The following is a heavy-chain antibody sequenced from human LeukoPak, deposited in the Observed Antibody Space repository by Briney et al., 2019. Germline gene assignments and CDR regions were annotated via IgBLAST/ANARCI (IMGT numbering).Heavy chain of an antibody. V-gene: IGHV3-30*04. CDR2: ISYDGSNE. J-gene: IGHJ4*02. D-gene: IGHD2-2*01. Sequence: GGSLRLSCAASGFTFSSYVMHWVRQAPGKGLEWVALISYDGSNEYYADSVKGRFTISRDNSKNTLYMQMNRLRAADTAVYYSSRHKVTSYLSSFDYWGQGTLVTVSS. CDR1: GFTFSSYV. CDR3: SRHKVTSYLSSFDY.